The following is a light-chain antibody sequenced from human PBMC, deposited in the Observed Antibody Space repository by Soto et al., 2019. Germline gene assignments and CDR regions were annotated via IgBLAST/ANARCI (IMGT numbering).Light chain of an antibody. V-gene: IGKV1-39*01. Sequence: DIQMTQSPSSLSASVGDRVTITCRASQSISSYLNWYQQKPGKAPKLLIYAASSLQSGVPSRFSGSGSGTDFTLTISSLQPEHFATYYCQQSYSTFGQGTRLEIK. J-gene: IGKJ5*01. CDR2: AAS. CDR3: QQSYST. CDR1: QSISSY.